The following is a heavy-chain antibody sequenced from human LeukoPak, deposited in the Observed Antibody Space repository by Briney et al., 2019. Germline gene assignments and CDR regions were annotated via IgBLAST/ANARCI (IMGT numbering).Heavy chain of an antibody. V-gene: IGHV3-21*01. D-gene: IGHD3-22*01. CDR1: GFTFSSYS. CDR3: ARDRKDSSGYHSSGMDV. CDR2: ISSSSSYI. Sequence: GGSLRLSCAASGFTFSSYSMNWVRQAPGKGLEWVSSISSSSSYIYYADSVKGRFTISRDNAKNSLYLQMNSLRAEDTAVCYCARDRKDSSGYHSSGMDVWGQGTTVTVSS. J-gene: IGHJ6*02.